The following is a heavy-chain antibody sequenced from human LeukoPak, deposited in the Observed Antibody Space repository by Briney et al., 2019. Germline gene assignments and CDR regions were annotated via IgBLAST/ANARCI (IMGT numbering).Heavy chain of an antibody. CDR2: IYYSGST. CDR3: ARRQYSGSYWYNWFDP. D-gene: IGHD1-26*01. J-gene: IGHJ5*02. V-gene: IGHV4-39*01. Sequence: NSSETLSLTCTVSGGTITSRSYYWGWIRQSPRKGLEWIGSIYYSGSTYYNPSLKSRVTISVDTSKNQFSLRLTSVTAVDTAVYYCARRQYSGSYWYNWFDPWGQGTLVTVSS. CDR1: GGTITSRSYY.